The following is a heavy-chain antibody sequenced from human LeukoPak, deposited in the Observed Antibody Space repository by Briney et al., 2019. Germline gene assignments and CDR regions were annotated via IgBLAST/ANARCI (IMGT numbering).Heavy chain of an antibody. D-gene: IGHD2-15*01. J-gene: IGHJ6*02. CDR1: GIXFSSYA. Sequence: GGSLRLSCAASGIXFSSYAISWVRQAPGKGLEWVPVISGSGGSTYYVDSVKGRFTISRGNSKNTLYLQMNSLRAEDTGVYYCAKDRKAYSSGDNCHKPDYNQYGMDVWGQETTVTVSS. CDR2: ISGSGGST. CDR3: AKDRKAYSSGDNCHKPDYNQYGMDV. V-gene: IGHV3-23*01.